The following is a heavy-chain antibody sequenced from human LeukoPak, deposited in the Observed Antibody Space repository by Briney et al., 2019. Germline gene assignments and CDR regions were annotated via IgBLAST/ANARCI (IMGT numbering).Heavy chain of an antibody. Sequence: GASVKVSCKASGGTFSSYAISWVRQAPGQGLEWMGRIIPILGIANYAQKFQGRVTITADKSTSTAYMELSSLRSEDTAVYYCAREGVPVGPDIVVVPAANENHWYFDLWGRGTLVTVSS. CDR3: AREGVPVGPDIVVVPAANENHWYFDL. J-gene: IGHJ2*01. CDR2: IIPILGIA. CDR1: GGTFSSYA. D-gene: IGHD2-2*01. V-gene: IGHV1-69*04.